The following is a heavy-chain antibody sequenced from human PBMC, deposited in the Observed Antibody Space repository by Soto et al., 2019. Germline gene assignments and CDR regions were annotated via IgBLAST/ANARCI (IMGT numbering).Heavy chain of an antibody. CDR1: GASVSSGSYF. CDR2: IYSNGKT. D-gene: IGHD3-16*01. Sequence: QVQLQESGPGLVEPSETLSLTCTVSGASVSSGSYFWSWIRQPPGKGLEWIAWIYSNGKTNYNPSLNSRLTISLDPSKNQFSLRLSSVTAADTAVYYCARSLRSGVGGGDYWGQGTLVTVSS. V-gene: IGHV4-61*01. CDR3: ARSLRSGVGGGDY. J-gene: IGHJ4*02.